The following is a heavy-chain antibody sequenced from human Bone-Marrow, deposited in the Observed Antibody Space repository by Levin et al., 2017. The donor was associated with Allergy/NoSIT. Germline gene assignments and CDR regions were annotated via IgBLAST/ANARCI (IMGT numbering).Heavy chain of an antibody. CDR3: TTQSRCFWPAY. CDR1: GLTFNTAY. V-gene: IGHV3-15*01. Sequence: GESLKISCAASGLTFNTAYMSWVRQAPGKGLEWVGRIRSKTDGGTIDYAAPVKGRFIISRDDSKNTLYLQMNSLRTEDTAVYYYTTQSRCFWPAYWGPGTLVTDSS. J-gene: IGHJ4*02. CDR2: IRSKTDGGTI. D-gene: IGHD4/OR15-4a*01.